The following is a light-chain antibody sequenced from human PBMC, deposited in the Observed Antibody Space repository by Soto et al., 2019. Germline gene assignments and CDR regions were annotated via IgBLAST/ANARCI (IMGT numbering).Light chain of an antibody. CDR2: GAS. CDR3: QQYGSSPGT. CDR1: QNVKNNY. Sequence: PGVRATLSCRASQNVKNNYLAWYQQKPGQAPRLLIRGASSRAAGLPDRFSGSGSGTAFTLTISRLEPEDFAVYYCQQYGSSPGTFGQGTKLEIK. V-gene: IGKV3-20*01. J-gene: IGKJ2*01.